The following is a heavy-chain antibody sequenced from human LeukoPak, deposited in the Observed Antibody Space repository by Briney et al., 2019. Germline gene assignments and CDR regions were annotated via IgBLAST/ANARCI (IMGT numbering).Heavy chain of an antibody. J-gene: IGHJ6*03. V-gene: IGHV3-30*04. Sequence: GGSLRLSCTASGFTFGDYAMSWVRQAPGKGLEWVAFIRYDGTNRYYADSVKGRFTISRDNSKNTLYLKMNSLRGEDTAVYYCARRSSSGWYPDYYYYYMDVWGKGTTVTISS. CDR1: GFTFGDYA. D-gene: IGHD6-19*01. CDR2: IRYDGTNR. CDR3: ARRSSSGWYPDYYYYYMDV.